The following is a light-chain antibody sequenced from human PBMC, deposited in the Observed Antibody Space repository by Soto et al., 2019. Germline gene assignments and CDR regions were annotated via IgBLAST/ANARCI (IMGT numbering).Light chain of an antibody. CDR3: LQAYNYPRT. CDR2: AAS. CDR1: QGIRND. Sequence: AVHMTQSPSSLSASVGDIVTITCRASQGIRNDLAWYQQKPGRAPRLLIFAASTLQSGAPSRFSGSGAGTDFTLTISSLQPEDFATYYCLQAYNYPRTFGQGTKV. J-gene: IGKJ1*01. V-gene: IGKV1-6*01.